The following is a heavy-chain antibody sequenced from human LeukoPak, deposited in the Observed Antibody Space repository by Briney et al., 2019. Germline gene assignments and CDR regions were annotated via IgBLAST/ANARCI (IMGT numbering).Heavy chain of an antibody. CDR3: ARDGPNGMDV. Sequence: GGSLRLSCAASGFTFSSYEMNWVRQAPGKGLEWVSYISSSGSTIYYADPVKGRFTISRDNAKNSLYLQMNSLRAEDTAVYYCARDGPNGMDVWGQGTTVAVSS. CDR1: GFTFSSYE. V-gene: IGHV3-48*03. CDR2: ISSSGSTI. J-gene: IGHJ6*02.